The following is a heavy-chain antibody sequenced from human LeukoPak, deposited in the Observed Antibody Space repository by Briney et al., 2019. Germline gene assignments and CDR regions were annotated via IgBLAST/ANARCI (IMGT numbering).Heavy chain of an antibody. J-gene: IGHJ4*02. CDR1: GFTFNIHG. D-gene: IGHD3-22*01. CDR2: IGPSGDKT. Sequence: PGGSLRLSCAASGFTFNIHGMNWVRQAPGKGPEWVSGIGPSGDKTYYADSVKGRFTISRDNAKNSLYLQMNSLRAEDTAVYYCARARDSSGYSDYWGQGTLVTVSS. CDR3: ARARDSSGYSDY. V-gene: IGHV3-21*01.